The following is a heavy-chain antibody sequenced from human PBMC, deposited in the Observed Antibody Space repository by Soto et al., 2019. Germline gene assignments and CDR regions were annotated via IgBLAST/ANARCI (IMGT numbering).Heavy chain of an antibody. CDR2: INSDGTII. V-gene: IGHV3-74*01. Sequence: EVQLVESGGDLIQPGGSLRISCAASGFTFSTSWMHWVRQAPGEGLAWVSRINSDGTIINYADSVKGRFTISRDNAKNTLYLQMNSLRADDTAVYYCAIAGSYRFDYWGQGTLVTVSS. D-gene: IGHD1-26*01. CDR3: AIAGSYRFDY. J-gene: IGHJ4*02. CDR1: GFTFSTSW.